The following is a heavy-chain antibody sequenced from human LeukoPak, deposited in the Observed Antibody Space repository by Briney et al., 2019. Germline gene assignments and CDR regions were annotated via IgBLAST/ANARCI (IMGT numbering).Heavy chain of an antibody. D-gene: IGHD6-19*01. V-gene: IGHV4-34*01. J-gene: IGHJ4*02. CDR3: ARGGYSSGWYSVDY. CDR1: GGSFSGYY. CDR2: INDSGST. Sequence: SETLSLTGSVYGGSFSGYYWRRIRQPPGKGLEWIGEINDSGSTNYNPSLKSRVTISVDTSKTQFSLKLSSVTAADTAVYYCARGGYSSGWYSVDYWGEGTLVTVSS.